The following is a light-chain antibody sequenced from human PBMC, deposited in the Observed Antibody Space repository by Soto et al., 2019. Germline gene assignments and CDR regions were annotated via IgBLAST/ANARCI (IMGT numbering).Light chain of an antibody. CDR2: DNY. CDR1: SSNIGKNY. J-gene: IGLJ3*02. CDR3: GTWDSSLSAGV. Sequence: QSVLTQSPSVSAAPGQRVTISCSGSSSNIGKNYVFWYQHLPGTAPKLLLYDNYKRPSGIPDRFSGSKSGTSATLDITGLQTGDEADYYCGTWDSSLSAGVFGGGTKLTVL. V-gene: IGLV1-51*01.